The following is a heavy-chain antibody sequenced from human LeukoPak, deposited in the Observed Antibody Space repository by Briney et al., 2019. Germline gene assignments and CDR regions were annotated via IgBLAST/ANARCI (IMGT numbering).Heavy chain of an antibody. J-gene: IGHJ6*02. CDR3: ASMRWGPRGIAVVGYYYGMDV. V-gene: IGHV6-1*01. CDR2: TYYRSKWYN. D-gene: IGHD6-19*01. CDR1: GDSVSSNSAA. Sequence: SQTLSLTCAISGDSVSSNSAAWNWIRQSPSRGLEWLGRTYYRSKWYNDYAVSVKGRITINPDTSKNQFSLQLNSVTPEDTAVYYCASMRWGPRGIAVVGYYYGMDVWGQGTTVTVSS.